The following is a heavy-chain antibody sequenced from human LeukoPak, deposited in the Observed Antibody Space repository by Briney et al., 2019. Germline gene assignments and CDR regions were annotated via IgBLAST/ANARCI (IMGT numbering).Heavy chain of an antibody. Sequence: GGSLRLSCAASGFEFNTYAMNWVRQAPGKGLEWVSAIGTSGGRTFSADSVKGRFTISRDNSRNTLYLQMNSLRAEDTAVYYCAKAVGSSSYYFYMDVWGKGTTVTVSS. CDR2: IGTSGGRT. J-gene: IGHJ6*03. D-gene: IGHD1-26*01. CDR3: AKAVGSSSYYFYMDV. CDR1: GFEFNTYA. V-gene: IGHV3-23*01.